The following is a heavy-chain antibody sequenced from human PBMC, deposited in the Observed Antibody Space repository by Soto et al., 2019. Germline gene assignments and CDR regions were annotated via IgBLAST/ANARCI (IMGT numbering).Heavy chain of an antibody. CDR2: ISYDGSNE. V-gene: IGHV3-30*18. CDR3: AKERMEQYQLLPFFDY. Sequence: GWSLRLSCAASGFTFSSHGMHWLRQAPGKGLEWVTVISYDGSNEYYADSVKGRFTIFRDNSKNILYLQMNSLRTEDTAVYYCAKERMEQYQLLPFFDYWGQGTLVTVSS. CDR1: GFTFSSHG. D-gene: IGHD2-2*01. J-gene: IGHJ4*02.